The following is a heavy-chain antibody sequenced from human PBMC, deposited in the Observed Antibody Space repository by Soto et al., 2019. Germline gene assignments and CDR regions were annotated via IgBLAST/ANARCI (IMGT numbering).Heavy chain of an antibody. J-gene: IGHJ6*02. V-gene: IGHV3-30-3*01. CDR3: ARDGSAVKLWLDV. D-gene: IGHD3-10*01. CDR1: GFTFSSYA. CDR2: ISYDGSNK. Sequence: PGGSLRLSCAASGFTFSSYAMPWVRQAPGKGLEWVAVISYDGSNKYYADSVKGRFTISRDNSKNTLYLQMNGLRDEDTAVYYCARDGSAVKLWLDVWGQGTTVTVSS.